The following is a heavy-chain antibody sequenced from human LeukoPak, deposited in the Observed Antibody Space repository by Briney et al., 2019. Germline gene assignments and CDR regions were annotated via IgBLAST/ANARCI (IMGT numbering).Heavy chain of an antibody. CDR1: GGSISSSSYY. CDR3: ASERMFGGVIAASDF. D-gene: IGHD3-16*02. Sequence: SETLSLTCTVSGGSISSSSYYWGWIRQPPGKGLEWIGSIYYSGSTYYNPSLKSRVTISVDTSKNQFSLKLSSVTAADTAVYYCASERMFGGVIAASDFWGQGTLVTVSS. V-gene: IGHV4-39*07. J-gene: IGHJ4*02. CDR2: IYYSGST.